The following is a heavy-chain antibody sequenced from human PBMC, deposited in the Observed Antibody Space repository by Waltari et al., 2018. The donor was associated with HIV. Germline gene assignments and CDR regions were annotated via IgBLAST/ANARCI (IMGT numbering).Heavy chain of an antibody. J-gene: IGHJ4*02. V-gene: IGHV2-5*01. D-gene: IGHD4-17*01. CDR2: IYCYNEK. CDR1: RFSLRTSGVG. CDR3: AHSSSGDYYFDY. Sequence: QITLREYATTLVKPPQTRTLTCTFPRFSLRTSGVGVGWIGQHPGTALECLALIYCYNEKRYSPSLKNSLTITKDTSRNQVVLTLTNMDPVDTATYYCAHSSSGDYYFDYWGQGALVTVSS.